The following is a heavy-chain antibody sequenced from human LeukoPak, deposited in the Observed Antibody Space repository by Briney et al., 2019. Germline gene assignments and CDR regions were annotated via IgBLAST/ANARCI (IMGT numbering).Heavy chain of an antibody. D-gene: IGHD2-15*01. CDR3: ARDRDCSGGSCNDY. CDR2: IIPILGIA. CDR1: GGTFSSYA. J-gene: IGHJ4*02. Sequence: ASVKVSCKASGGTFSSYAISWVRQAPEQGIEWMGRIIPILGIANYAQKFQGRVTITADKSTSTAYMELSSLRSEDTAVYYCARDRDCSGGSCNDYWGQGTLVTVSS. V-gene: IGHV1-69*04.